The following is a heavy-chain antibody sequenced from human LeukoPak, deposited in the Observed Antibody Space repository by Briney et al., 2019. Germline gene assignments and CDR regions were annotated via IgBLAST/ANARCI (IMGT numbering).Heavy chain of an antibody. CDR1: GFTFSNYG. V-gene: IGHV3-30*03. D-gene: IGHD3-10*01. J-gene: IGHJ4*02. Sequence: PGGSLRLSCAASGFTFSNYGMHWVRQSPGVGLEWVALVSNDGNDKYYADSVKGRFTISRDNSKNTLYLQMNSLRADDTAVYYCARDKEAVLLWFGAPGGDYWGQGTLVTVSS. CDR2: VSNDGNDK. CDR3: ARDKEAVLLWFGAPGGDY.